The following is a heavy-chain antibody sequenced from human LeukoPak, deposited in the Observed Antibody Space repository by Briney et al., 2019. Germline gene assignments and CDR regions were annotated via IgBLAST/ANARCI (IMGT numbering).Heavy chain of an antibody. D-gene: IGHD6-13*01. CDR1: GFTFSSYW. CDR2: IKQDGSEK. CDR3: AREEGQQLVRWYYYYYMDV. V-gene: IGHV3-7*01. J-gene: IGHJ6*03. Sequence: PGGSLRLSCAASGFTFSSYWMSWVRQAPGKGLEWVANIKQDGSEKYYVDSVKGRFTISRDNAKNSLYLQMNSLRAEDTAVYYCAREEGQQLVRWYYYYYMDVWGKGTTVTVSS.